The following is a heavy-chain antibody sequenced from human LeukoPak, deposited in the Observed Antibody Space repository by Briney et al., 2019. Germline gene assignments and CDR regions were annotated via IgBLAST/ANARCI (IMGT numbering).Heavy chain of an antibody. CDR1: GGSISSSSYY. CDR3: ARLGMRVHDYVWGSYRREGWFDP. Sequence: ASQTLSLTCTVSGGSISSSSYYWGWIRQPPGKGLEWIASIYYSGSTYYNPSLKSRITISVDTSKNQFSLKLSSVTAADTAVYYCARLGMRVHDYVWGSYRREGWFDPWGQGTLVTVSS. D-gene: IGHD3-16*02. CDR2: IYYSGST. J-gene: IGHJ5*02. V-gene: IGHV4-39*01.